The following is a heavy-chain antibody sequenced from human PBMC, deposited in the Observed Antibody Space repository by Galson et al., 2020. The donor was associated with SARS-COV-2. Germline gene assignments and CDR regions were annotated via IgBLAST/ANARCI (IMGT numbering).Heavy chain of an antibody. J-gene: IGHJ2*01. CDR3: AREVDYGGNKNWYFGL. D-gene: IGHD4-17*01. CDR2: NQHSGSN. V-gene: IGHV4-4*02. CDR1: GGSISSSNR. Sequence: SETLSLTCAASGGSISSSNRRSGVRQPPGKRQEGVRVNQHSGSNNYNQSLKSRVTISVDKSKNQFSLKLSSVTAADTAVYYCAREVDYGGNKNWYFGLWGRGTLVTGSS.